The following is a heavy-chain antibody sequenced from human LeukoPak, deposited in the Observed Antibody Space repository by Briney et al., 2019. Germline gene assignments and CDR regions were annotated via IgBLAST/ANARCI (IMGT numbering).Heavy chain of an antibody. CDR1: GFTFSSYA. D-gene: IGHD3-3*01. CDR2: ISGSGGST. V-gene: IGHV3-23*01. J-gene: IGHJ4*02. Sequence: GGSLRLSCAASGFTFSSYAMSWVRQAPGKGLEWVSAISGSGGSTYYADSVKGRFTISRDNSKNTLYLQMNSLRAEDTAVYYCATGVRFLEGSFDYWGQGTLVTVSS. CDR3: ATGVRFLEGSFDY.